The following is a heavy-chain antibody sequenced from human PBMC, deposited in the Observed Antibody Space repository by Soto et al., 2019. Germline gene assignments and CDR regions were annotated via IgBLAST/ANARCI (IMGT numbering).Heavy chain of an antibody. Sequence: PGGSLRLSCAASGFSFDDYGMHWVRQAPGKGLEWVSDISWNSGSISYADSVKGRFIISRDSAKNSLYLQMNSLRADDTAVYYCAILSSYDFLTAYGTALDYWGQGALVTVSS. D-gene: IGHD3-9*01. V-gene: IGHV3-9*01. CDR3: AILSSYDFLTAYGTALDY. CDR2: ISWNSGSI. CDR1: GFSFDDYG. J-gene: IGHJ4*02.